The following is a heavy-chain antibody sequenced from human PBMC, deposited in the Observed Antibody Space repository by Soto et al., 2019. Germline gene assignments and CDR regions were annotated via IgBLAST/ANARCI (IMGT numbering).Heavy chain of an antibody. CDR1: GFTFSSYS. CDR3: ARDQAVAGTAGDY. Sequence: GGSLRLSCAASGFTFSSYSMNWVRQAPGKGLEWVSSISSSSSYIYYADSVKGRFTISRDNAKNSLYLQMNSLRAEDTAVYYCARDQAVAGTAGDYWGPGTLVT. V-gene: IGHV3-21*01. CDR2: ISSSSSYI. D-gene: IGHD6-19*01. J-gene: IGHJ4*02.